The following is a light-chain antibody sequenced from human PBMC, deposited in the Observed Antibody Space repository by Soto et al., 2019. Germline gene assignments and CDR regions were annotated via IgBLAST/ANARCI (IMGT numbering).Light chain of an antibody. Sequence: QSALTQPASVSGSPGQSITISCTGTSNDVGGYNYVSWYQQHPGKAPKLMIYDVSNRPSGVSNRFSGAKSGNTASLTISGLQAEDEADYYCTSYTSSITYVFGTGTQLTVL. CDR3: TSYTSSITYV. CDR2: DVS. V-gene: IGLV2-14*01. J-gene: IGLJ1*01. CDR1: SNDVGGYNY.